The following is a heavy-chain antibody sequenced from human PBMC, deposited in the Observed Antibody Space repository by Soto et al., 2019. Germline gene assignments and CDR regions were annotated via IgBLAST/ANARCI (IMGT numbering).Heavy chain of an antibody. CDR3: ARVGGVAARTFDY. V-gene: IGHV4-59*01. CDR2: LYYSGNT. Sequence: NPSETLSLTGTVSGGSISPFYWSWVRQPPGKGLEWIGYLYYSGNTNYNPSLKSRVTISVDASKNQVSLRLTSVTAADTAVYYCARVGGVAARTFDYWGQGTVVTVSS. D-gene: IGHD2-15*01. CDR1: GGSISPFY. J-gene: IGHJ4*02.